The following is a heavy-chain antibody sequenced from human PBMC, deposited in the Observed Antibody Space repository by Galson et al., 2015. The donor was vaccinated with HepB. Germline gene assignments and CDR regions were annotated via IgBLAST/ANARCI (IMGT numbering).Heavy chain of an antibody. CDR2: INPDSGGA. CDR3: AVDFGDYVSLNY. V-gene: IGHV1-2*02. J-gene: IGHJ4*02. D-gene: IGHD4-17*01. CDR1: GYTFTNYN. Sequence: SVKVSCKASGYTFTNYNMHWVRQAPGQGLEWMGWINPDSGGANYAQKFQGRVTMTRDTSISTAYMELSSLRSDDTAVYYCAVDFGDYVSLNYWGQGTLVTVSS.